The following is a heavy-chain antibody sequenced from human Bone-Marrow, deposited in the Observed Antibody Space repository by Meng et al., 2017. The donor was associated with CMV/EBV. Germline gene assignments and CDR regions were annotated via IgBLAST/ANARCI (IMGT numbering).Heavy chain of an antibody. CDR3: ARDFRKLRYLDY. CDR1: GFTFDNYG. V-gene: IGHV3-20*04. D-gene: IGHD3-9*01. CDR2: ISWNGGNT. Sequence: GESLKISCAASGFTFDNYGMSWVRQAPGKGLEWVSGISWNGGNTTYADSVKGRFTISRDNSKNTLYLQMNTLRAEDTAVYYCARDFRKLRYLDYWGQGTRVTCYS. J-gene: IGHJ4*02.